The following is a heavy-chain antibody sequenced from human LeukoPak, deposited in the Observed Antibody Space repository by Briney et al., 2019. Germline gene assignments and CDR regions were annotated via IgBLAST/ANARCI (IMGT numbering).Heavy chain of an antibody. CDR1: GGTFSSYA. CDR2: IIPIFGTA. CDR3: ARDSYGSGSYPNDTFDI. D-gene: IGHD3-10*01. J-gene: IGHJ3*02. Sequence: ASVKVSCKASGGTFSSYAISWVRQAPGQGLEWMGGIIPIFGTANYAQKFQGRVTITADESTSTAYMELSSLRSEDTAVYYCARDSYGSGSYPNDTFDIWGQGTMVTVSS. V-gene: IGHV1-69*13.